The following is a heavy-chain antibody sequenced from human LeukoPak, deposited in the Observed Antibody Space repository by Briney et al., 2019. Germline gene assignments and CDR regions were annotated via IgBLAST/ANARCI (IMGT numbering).Heavy chain of an antibody. Sequence: PGGSLRLSCAASGFTFSGYAMHWVRQAPGKGLEWVAVISYDGSNKYYADSVKGRFTISRDNSKNTLYLQMNSLRAEDTAVYYCARARAPATVTKDFDYWGQGTLVTVSS. D-gene: IGHD4-17*01. CDR1: GFTFSGYA. CDR3: ARARAPATVTKDFDY. V-gene: IGHV3-30-3*01. CDR2: ISYDGSNK. J-gene: IGHJ4*02.